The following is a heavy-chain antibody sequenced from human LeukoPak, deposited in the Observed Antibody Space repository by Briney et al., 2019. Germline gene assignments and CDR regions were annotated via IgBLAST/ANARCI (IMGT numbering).Heavy chain of an antibody. V-gene: IGHV1-69*01. D-gene: IGHD6-25*01. J-gene: IGHJ4*02. CDR2: IIPIFGTA. CDR3: ARELSPATLYYFDY. CDR1: GGTFSSYA. Sequence: ASVKVSCKASGGTFSSYAISWVRQALGQGLEWMGGIIPIFGTANYAQKFQGRVTITADESTSTAYMELSSLRSEDTAVYYCARELSPATLYYFDYWGQGTLVTVSS.